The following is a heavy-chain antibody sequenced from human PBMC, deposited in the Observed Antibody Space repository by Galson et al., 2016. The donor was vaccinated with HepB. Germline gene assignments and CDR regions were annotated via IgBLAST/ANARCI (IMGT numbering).Heavy chain of an antibody. CDR3: SRDSGGWYFYY. CDR2: IYQSGST. V-gene: IGHV4-4*02. D-gene: IGHD6-19*01. Sequence: ETLSLTCAVSGGSISSTNWWSWVRQPPGKGLEWIGQIYQSGSTNYNPSLKSRVTISVDKSKNHFSLKLSSVTAADTAVYYCSRDSGGWYFYYWGQGTLVTVSS. J-gene: IGHJ4*02. CDR1: GGSISSTNW.